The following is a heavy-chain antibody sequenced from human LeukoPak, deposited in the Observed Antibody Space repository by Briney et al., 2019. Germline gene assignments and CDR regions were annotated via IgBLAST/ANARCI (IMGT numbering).Heavy chain of an antibody. CDR3: ARLEIWGAYFDY. D-gene: IGHD3-16*01. V-gene: IGHV4-39*07. CDR2: IYYSGST. Sequence: PSETLSLTCTVSGGSISSSSYYWGWIRQPPGKGLEWIGSIYYSGSTYYNPSLKSRVTISVDTSKNQFSLKLSSVTAADTAVYYCARLEIWGAYFDYWGQGTLVTVSS. J-gene: IGHJ4*02. CDR1: GGSISSSSYY.